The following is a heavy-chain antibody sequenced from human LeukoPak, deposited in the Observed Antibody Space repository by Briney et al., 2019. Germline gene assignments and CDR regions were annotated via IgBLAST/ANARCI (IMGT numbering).Heavy chain of an antibody. CDR3: AGVYYDFWSGYPGDYYYMDV. D-gene: IGHD3-3*01. Sequence: QPGGSLRLSCAASGFTVSSYAMSWVRQAPGKGLEWVSAISGSGDTSYYADSVRGRFTISRDISNNTLFLQMDSLRAEDTAVYYCAGVYYDFWSGYPGDYYYMDVWGKGTTVTVSS. J-gene: IGHJ6*03. CDR2: ISGSGDTS. CDR1: GFTVSSYA. V-gene: IGHV3-23*01.